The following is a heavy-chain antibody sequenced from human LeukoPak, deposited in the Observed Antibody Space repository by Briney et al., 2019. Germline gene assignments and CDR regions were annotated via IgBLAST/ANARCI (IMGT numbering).Heavy chain of an antibody. CDR1: GYTFSTYG. Sequence: APVKVSCKTSGYTFSTYGLSWVRQAPGQGLEWMGWISGNSGKTHYAQKFQDRVTLTTDTSSTTAFMELRSLRSDDTAMYYCARNAGSYFEFAPWGQGTLVTDSS. CDR2: ISGNSGKT. CDR3: ARNAGSYFEFAP. J-gene: IGHJ5*02. D-gene: IGHD1-26*01. V-gene: IGHV1-18*01.